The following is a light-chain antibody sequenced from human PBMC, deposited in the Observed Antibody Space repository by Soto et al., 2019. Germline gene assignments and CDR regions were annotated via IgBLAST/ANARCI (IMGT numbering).Light chain of an antibody. CDR3: SSYTSSSTLV. Sequence: QSALTQPASVSGSPGQSITISCTGTSSDVGGYNYVSWYQQHPGKAPKLMIYEVSNRPSGVSNRFSGSKSGNTASLTICGLQAEVEADYYCSSYTSSSTLVFGTGTKLTVL. J-gene: IGLJ1*01. V-gene: IGLV2-14*01. CDR1: SSDVGGYNY. CDR2: EVS.